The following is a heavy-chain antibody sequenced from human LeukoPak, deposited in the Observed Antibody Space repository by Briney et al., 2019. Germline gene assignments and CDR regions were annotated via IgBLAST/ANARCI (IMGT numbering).Heavy chain of an antibody. J-gene: IGHJ5*02. CDR1: GYTFTSYA. V-gene: IGHV7-4-1*02. CDR3: AREGCSTTSCAGEGFDP. Sequence: GASVKVSCKASGYTFTSYAMNWVRQAPGQGLEWMGWINTNTGYPTYAQGFTGRFVFSLDTSVSTAYLQINSLKAEDTAVYYCAREGCSTTSCAGEGFDPWGQGTLVTVSS. CDR2: INTNTGYP. D-gene: IGHD2-2*01.